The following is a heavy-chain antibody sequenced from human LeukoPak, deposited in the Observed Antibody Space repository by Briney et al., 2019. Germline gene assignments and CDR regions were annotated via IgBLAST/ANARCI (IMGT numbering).Heavy chain of an antibody. CDR1: GFTVSSNY. CDR3: ARGSYDSSGQFDY. J-gene: IGHJ4*02. CDR2: ISTHGNYI. D-gene: IGHD3-22*01. V-gene: IGHV3-21*01. Sequence: GGSLRLSCAASGFTVSSNYMNWVRQAPGKGLEWVSYISTHGNYIYYADSLKGRFTISRDNAENSLFLQMNSLRAEDTAVYYCARGSYDSSGQFDYWGQGTLVTVSS.